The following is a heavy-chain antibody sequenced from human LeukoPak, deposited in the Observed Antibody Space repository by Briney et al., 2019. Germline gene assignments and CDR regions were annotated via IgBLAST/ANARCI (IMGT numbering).Heavy chain of an antibody. V-gene: IGHV3-48*01. D-gene: IGHD4-17*01. J-gene: IGHJ4*02. Sequence: GGSLRLSCAASGFTFSTYSMNWVRQAPGKGLEWVSYISSSSSGIYYADSVKGRFTISRDNSKNTLYLQMNSLRAEDTAVYYCAKSRPPTVTTKDLDYWGQGTLVTVSS. CDR2: ISSSSSGI. CDR3: AKSRPPTVTTKDLDY. CDR1: GFTFSTYS.